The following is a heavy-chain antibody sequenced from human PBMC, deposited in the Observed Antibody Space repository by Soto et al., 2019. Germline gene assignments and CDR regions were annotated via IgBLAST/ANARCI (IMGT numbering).Heavy chain of an antibody. Sequence: QVQLQQWGAGLLKPSETLSLTCAVYGGFVSSGSYYWSWIRRPPGKVLEWMGEMSHSGGTHFNPSLKSRVTISVDTSKNQFSLNIYSVTDADTALYYCARVERGTVTTVVDAFDIWGPGTMVTVSS. CDR2: MSHSGGT. D-gene: IGHD1-1*01. V-gene: IGHV4-34*01. CDR1: GGFVSSGSYY. J-gene: IGHJ3*02. CDR3: ARVERGTVTTVVDAFDI.